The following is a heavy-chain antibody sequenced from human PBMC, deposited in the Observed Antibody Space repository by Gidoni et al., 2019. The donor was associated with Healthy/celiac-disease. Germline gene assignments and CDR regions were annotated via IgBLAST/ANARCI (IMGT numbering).Heavy chain of an antibody. J-gene: IGHJ5*02. D-gene: IGHD4-17*01. CDR2: IYYSGST. V-gene: IGHV4-61*01. CDR3: ARGIVLTTATHWFDP. CDR1: GGSVSSGSYY. Sequence: QVQLQESGPGLVKPSETLSLTCTVSGGSVSSGSYYWSWIRQPPGKGLERIGYIYYSGSTNYNPSLKSRVTISVDTSKNQFSLKLSSVTAADTAVYYGARGIVLTTATHWFDPWGQGTLVTVSS.